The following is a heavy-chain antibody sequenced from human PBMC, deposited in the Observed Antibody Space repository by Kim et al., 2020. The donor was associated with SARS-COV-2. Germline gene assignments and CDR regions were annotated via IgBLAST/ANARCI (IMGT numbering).Heavy chain of an antibody. D-gene: IGHD3-16*01. CDR1: GGSVSSGSYY. J-gene: IGHJ5*02. Sequence: SETLSLTCTVSGGSVSSGSYYWSWIRQPPGKGLEWIGYIYYSGSTNYNPSLKSRVTISVDTSKNQFSLKLSSVTAADTAVYYCARDAFGGVTFDPWGQGTLVTVSS. CDR3: ARDAFGGVTFDP. V-gene: IGHV4-61*01. CDR2: IYYSGST.